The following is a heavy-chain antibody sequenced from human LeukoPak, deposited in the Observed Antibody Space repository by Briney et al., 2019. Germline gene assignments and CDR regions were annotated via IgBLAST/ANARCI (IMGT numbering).Heavy chain of an antibody. CDR1: GSTFSSYG. CDR3: AKGLLGYSSSWQLDY. D-gene: IGHD6-13*01. V-gene: IGHV3-30*18. CDR2: ISYDGSNK. Sequence: GGSLRLSCAASGSTFSSYGMHWVRQAPGKGLEWVAVISYDGSNKYYADSVKGRFTISRDNSKNTLYLQMNSLRAEDTAVYYCAKGLLGYSSSWQLDYWGQGTPVTVSS. J-gene: IGHJ4*02.